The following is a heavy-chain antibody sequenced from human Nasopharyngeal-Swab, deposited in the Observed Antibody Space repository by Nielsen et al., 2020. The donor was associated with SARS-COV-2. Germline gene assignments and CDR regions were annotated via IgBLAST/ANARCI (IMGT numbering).Heavy chain of an antibody. D-gene: IGHD2/OR15-2a*01. CDR2: IWYDGSNK. CDR3: AKDLRGPYFF. V-gene: IGHV3-33*06. Sequence: WIPQPPGKGLEWVAVIWYDGSNKYYADSVKGRFTISRDNSKNTLSLQMNSLRAEDTAVYYCAKDLRGPYFFWGQGTLVTVSS. J-gene: IGHJ4*02.